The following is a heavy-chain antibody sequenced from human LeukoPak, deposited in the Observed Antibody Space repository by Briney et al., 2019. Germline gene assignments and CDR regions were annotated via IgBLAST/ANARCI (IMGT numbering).Heavy chain of an antibody. CDR2: ISSSGNYI. D-gene: IGHD6-13*01. J-gene: IGHJ4*02. CDR3: ARDSIQQQLVLEDRRYPYYFEH. CDR1: RFTFSTYS. Sequence: PGGSLRLSCAASRFTFSTYSMSWVRQAPGKGLEWVSSISSSGNYIYYADSVKGRFTISRDNAKNSLYLQMNSLRAEDTAVHHCARDSIQQQLVLEDRRYPYYFEHWGQGTLVTVSS. V-gene: IGHV3-21*01.